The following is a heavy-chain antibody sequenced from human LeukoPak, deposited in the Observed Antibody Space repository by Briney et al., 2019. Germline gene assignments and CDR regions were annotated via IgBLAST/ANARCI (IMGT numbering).Heavy chain of an antibody. Sequence: GGSPRLSCAAPGFTFNSYAMHWVRQAPGKGLQWVAVISYDGNNKYYADSVKGRFTISRDNSKNMLYLQMNSLRAEDTAVYYCARDLSGGDYYFDHWGQGTLVTVSS. CDR3: ARDLSGGDYYFDH. J-gene: IGHJ4*02. CDR1: GFTFNSYA. V-gene: IGHV3-30*01. CDR2: ISYDGNNK. D-gene: IGHD2-21*02.